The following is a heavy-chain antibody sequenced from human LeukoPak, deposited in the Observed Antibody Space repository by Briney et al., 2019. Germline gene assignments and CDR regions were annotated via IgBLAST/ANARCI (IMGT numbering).Heavy chain of an antibody. CDR3: AKGGPYCSGGSCLSYFDS. V-gene: IGHV3-7*02. CDR1: GFTFNNYW. D-gene: IGHD2-15*01. CDR2: IKEDGSDK. J-gene: IGHJ4*02. Sequence: GGSLRLSCAASGFTFNNYWMSWVRQAPGKGLKWVASIKEDGSDKYYVDSVKGRFTISRDSAKNSLFLQMNSLRAEDTAVYYCAKGGPYCSGGSCLSYFDSWGQGTLVTVSS.